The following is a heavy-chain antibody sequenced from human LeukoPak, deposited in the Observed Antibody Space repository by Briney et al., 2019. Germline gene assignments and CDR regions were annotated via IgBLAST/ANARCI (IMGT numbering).Heavy chain of an antibody. V-gene: IGHV1-69*13. CDR3: ARDRVDVRGPEDDYYYMDV. Sequence: SAKVSCKASGGTFSSYAISWVRQAPGQGLEWMGGIIPIFGTANYAQKFQGRVTITADESTSTAYMELSSLRSEDTAVYYCARDRVDVRGPEDDYYYMDVWGKGTTVTVSS. CDR1: GGTFSSYA. CDR2: IIPIFGTA. J-gene: IGHJ6*03. D-gene: IGHD3-10*01.